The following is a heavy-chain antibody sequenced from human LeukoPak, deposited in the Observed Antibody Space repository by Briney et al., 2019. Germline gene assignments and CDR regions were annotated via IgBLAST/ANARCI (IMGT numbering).Heavy chain of an antibody. Sequence: SETLSLTCIVPGGSISSTTYYWGWIRQPPGKGLEWIGSIHYSGSTYYNPSLKSRVTISVDTSKNHFSLKLGSVTAADTAVYYCARIAIEWFDPWGQGTLVTVSS. CDR3: ARIAIEWFDP. V-gene: IGHV4-39*02. D-gene: IGHD2-21*01. CDR2: IHYSGST. J-gene: IGHJ5*02. CDR1: GGSISSTTYY.